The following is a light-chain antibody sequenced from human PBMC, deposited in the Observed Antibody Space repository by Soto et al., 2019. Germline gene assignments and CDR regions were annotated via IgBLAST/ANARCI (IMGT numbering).Light chain of an antibody. CDR1: SSDVGGYDY. V-gene: IGLV2-14*01. Sequence: QSALTQPASVSGSPGQSITISCTGTSSDVGGYDYVSWYQQHPGKAPKLMIYEVNNRPSGVSNRFSGSKSGNTASLTISGLQADDEADYYCSSYTRSSTLRFGGGTQLTVL. J-gene: IGLJ3*02. CDR2: EVN. CDR3: SSYTRSSTLR.